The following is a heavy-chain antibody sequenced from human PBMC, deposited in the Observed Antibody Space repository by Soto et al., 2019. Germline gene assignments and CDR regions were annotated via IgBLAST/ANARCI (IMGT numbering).Heavy chain of an antibody. V-gene: IGHV3-21*01. CDR3: ARVKTPIFGVVTPFDY. D-gene: IGHD3-3*01. J-gene: IGHJ4*02. CDR1: GFTFTTYT. Sequence: EVQLVESGGGLVKPGGSLRLYCAASGFTFTTYTMNWVRQAPGKGLEWVSSISSSGDYIYYADSVKGRFIISRDNAKNSLFLQMSGLRAEDTAVYYCARVKTPIFGVVTPFDYWGQGTLVTASS. CDR2: ISSSGDYI.